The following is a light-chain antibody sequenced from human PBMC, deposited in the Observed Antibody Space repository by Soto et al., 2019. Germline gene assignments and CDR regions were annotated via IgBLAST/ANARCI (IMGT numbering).Light chain of an antibody. CDR1: SSNIGNNY. J-gene: IGLJ2*01. CDR2: GNG. CDR3: QSYDSSLSGSV. Sequence: QSVLTQPPSVSAAPGQKVTISCSGSSSNIGNNYVSWYEQLPGTAPKLLIYGNGNRPSGVPDRFSGSKSGTSASLAITGLQAEDDADYYCQSYDSSLSGSVFGGGTKLTVL. V-gene: IGLV1-40*01.